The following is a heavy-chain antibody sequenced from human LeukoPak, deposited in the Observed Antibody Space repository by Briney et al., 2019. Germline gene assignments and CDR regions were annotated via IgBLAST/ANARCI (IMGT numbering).Heavy chain of an antibody. Sequence: ASVKVSCKTSGYTFTTYGILWVRQAPGQGLEWMGWISGYNGNTNFARKLQGRVTMTTDTSASTAYMELRSLRSDDTAVYYCARESSVGWLQDWGQGTLGTVSS. J-gene: IGHJ4*02. D-gene: IGHD5-24*01. V-gene: IGHV1-18*01. CDR2: ISGYNGNT. CDR1: GYTFTTYG. CDR3: ARESSVGWLQD.